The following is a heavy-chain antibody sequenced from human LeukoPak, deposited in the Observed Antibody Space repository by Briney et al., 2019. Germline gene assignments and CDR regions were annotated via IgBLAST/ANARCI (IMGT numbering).Heavy chain of an antibody. J-gene: IGHJ6*02. CDR2: IYYSGST. CDR3: ARAVTPMATLARSLSGMDV. CDR1: GGSVSSGSYH. Sequence: PSETLSLTCTVSGGSVSSGSYHWSWIRQLPGKGLEWVGYIYYSGSTNYNPSLKSRATISVDTSKNEISLKLSSVTAADTAVYYSARAVTPMATLARSLSGMDVWGQGTTVTVSS. D-gene: IGHD5-18*01. V-gene: IGHV4-61*01.